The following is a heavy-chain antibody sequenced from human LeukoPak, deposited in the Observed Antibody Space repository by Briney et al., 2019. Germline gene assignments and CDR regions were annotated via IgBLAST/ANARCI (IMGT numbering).Heavy chain of an antibody. V-gene: IGHV3-15*01. CDR3: LATYYYDSSGLGYFDY. D-gene: IGHD3-22*01. Sequence: PGGSLRLSCAASGFTFSNAWMGWVRQAPGKGLEWVGRIKSKTDGGTTDYAAPVKGRFTISRDDSKNTLYLQMNSLKTEDTAVYYCLATYYYDSSGLGYFDYWGQGTLVTVSS. CDR1: GFTFSNAW. J-gene: IGHJ4*02. CDR2: IKSKTDGGTT.